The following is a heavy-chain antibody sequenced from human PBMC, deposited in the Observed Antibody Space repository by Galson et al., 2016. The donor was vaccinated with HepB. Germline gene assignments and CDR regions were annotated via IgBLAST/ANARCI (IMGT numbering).Heavy chain of an antibody. D-gene: IGHD3-3*01. CDR2: ISASGGST. J-gene: IGHJ4*02. CDR3: AKDGGYYDFWSSYYWGFDY. Sequence: SLRPSCAASGFTFSSYAMSWVRQAPGKGLEWVSAISASGGSTYYADSVKGRFTISRDNSKNTLYLQMNSLRAEDTAVYYCAKDGGYYDFWSSYYWGFDYWGQGTLVTVSS. CDR1: GFTFSSYA. V-gene: IGHV3-23*01.